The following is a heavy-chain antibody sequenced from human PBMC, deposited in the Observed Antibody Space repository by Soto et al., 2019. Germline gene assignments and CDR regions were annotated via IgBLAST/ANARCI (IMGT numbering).Heavy chain of an antibody. J-gene: IGHJ3*02. CDR1: GFTFTGSA. CDR3: AASYSDSSAFDI. Sequence: SVKVSCKASGFTFTGSAVRWVRQARGQRLEWIGWIVVGSGNTDYAQKFQERVTITRDMSTSTAYMDLSSLRSEDTAMYYCAASYSDSSAFDIWGQGTMVTVSS. CDR2: IVVGSGNT. D-gene: IGHD3-22*01. V-gene: IGHV1-58*01.